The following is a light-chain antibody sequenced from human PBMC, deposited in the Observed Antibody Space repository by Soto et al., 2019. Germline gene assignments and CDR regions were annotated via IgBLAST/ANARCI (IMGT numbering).Light chain of an antibody. CDR2: DVS. V-gene: IGLV2-14*01. J-gene: IGLJ2*01. Sequence: QSALTQPASVSGSSGQSITISCTGTSSDVGGYNYVSWYQQHPGKAPILMIYDVSNRPSGVSNRFSGSKSGNTASLTISGLQAEDEADYYCSSYTSSSTLVFGGGTQLTVL. CDR1: SSDVGGYNY. CDR3: SSYTSSSTLV.